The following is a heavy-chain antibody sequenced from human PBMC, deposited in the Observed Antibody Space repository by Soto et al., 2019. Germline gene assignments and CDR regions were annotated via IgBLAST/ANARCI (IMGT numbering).Heavy chain of an antibody. Sequence: VGSLRLSCAASGFTFSSYGMHWVRQAPGKGLEWVAVISYDGSNKYYADSVKGRFTISRDNSKNTLYLQMNSLRAEDTAVYYCAKEKTYSGSLDYWGQGTLVTVSS. CDR2: ISYDGSNK. J-gene: IGHJ4*02. CDR3: AKEKTYSGSLDY. V-gene: IGHV3-30*18. CDR1: GFTFSSYG. D-gene: IGHD1-26*01.